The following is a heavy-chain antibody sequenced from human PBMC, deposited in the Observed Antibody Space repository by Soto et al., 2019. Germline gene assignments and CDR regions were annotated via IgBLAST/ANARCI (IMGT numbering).Heavy chain of an antibody. Sequence: GASVKVSCKASGGTFSSYTISWVRQAPGQGLEWMGRIIPILGIANYAQKFQGRVTITADKSTSTAYMELSSLRSEDTAVYYCARDKNDDILTGYDGNDYWGQGTLVTVPQ. J-gene: IGHJ4*02. CDR2: IIPILGIA. CDR1: GGTFSSYT. CDR3: ARDKNDDILTGYDGNDY. V-gene: IGHV1-69*04. D-gene: IGHD3-9*01.